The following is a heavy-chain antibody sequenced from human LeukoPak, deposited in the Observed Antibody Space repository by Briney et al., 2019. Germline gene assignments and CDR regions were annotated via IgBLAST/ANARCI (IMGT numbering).Heavy chain of an antibody. CDR3: AAVSWGSGSYYPTDY. J-gene: IGHJ4*02. V-gene: IGHV1-2*02. CDR2: INPNNGGT. D-gene: IGHD3-10*01. CDR1: GYTFTGYY. Sequence: ASVKVSCKASGYTFTGYYMHWVRQAPGQGLEWMGWINPNNGGTNYAQKFQGRVTMTRDTSINTAYMELSRLRSDDTAVYYCAAVSWGSGSYYPTDYWGQGTLVTVSS.